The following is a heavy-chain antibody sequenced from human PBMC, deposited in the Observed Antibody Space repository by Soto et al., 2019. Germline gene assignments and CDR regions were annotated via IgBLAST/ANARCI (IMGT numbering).Heavy chain of an antibody. CDR1: GGSFSGYY. CDR3: ARGRSDSPLHY. CDR2: INHSGST. Sequence: SETLSLTCAVYGGSFSGYYWSWIRQPPGKGLEWIGEINHSGSTNYNPSLKSRVTISVDTSKNQFSLKLSSVTAADTAVYYCARGRSDSPLHYWGQGTLVTVSS. V-gene: IGHV4-34*01. J-gene: IGHJ4*02.